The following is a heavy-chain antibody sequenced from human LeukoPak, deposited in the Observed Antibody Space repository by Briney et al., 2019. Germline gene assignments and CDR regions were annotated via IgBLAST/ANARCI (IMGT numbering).Heavy chain of an antibody. CDR3: VRYGNYGGGY. CDR2: IFYSGNS. CDR1: GGSISSYY. Sequence: SETLSLTCTVSGGSISSYYWGWIRQPPGKGLEWIGTIFYSGNSYYNPSLKSRVTMSVDTSKNQFSLRLSSVTAADTAVYYCVRYGNYGGGYWGQGTLVTVSS. D-gene: IGHD4-11*01. J-gene: IGHJ4*02. V-gene: IGHV4-59*04.